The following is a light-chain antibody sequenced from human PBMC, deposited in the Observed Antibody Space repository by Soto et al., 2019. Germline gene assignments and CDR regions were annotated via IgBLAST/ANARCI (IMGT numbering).Light chain of an antibody. CDR2: EVT. Sequence: QSLLTQPASVSGSPGQSIAISSTGTFSDVGGYDYVSWYQQHPDKAPKLMIYEVTKRPSGVSNRFSGSKSGNTASLTISGLQPEDEADYYCSSHTSGSTRVFGSGTKVTVL. V-gene: IGLV2-14*01. CDR1: FSDVGGYDY. CDR3: SSHTSGSTRV. J-gene: IGLJ1*01.